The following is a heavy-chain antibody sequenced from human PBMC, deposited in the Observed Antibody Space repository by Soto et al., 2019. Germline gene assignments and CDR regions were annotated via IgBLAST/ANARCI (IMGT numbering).Heavy chain of an antibody. J-gene: IGHJ6*03. V-gene: IGHV3-48*01. CDR1: GFTFSSYS. CDR3: ARDNCSGGSCYYYYMDV. CDR2: ISSSSSTI. Sequence: GGSLRLSCAASGFTFSSYSMNWVRQAPGKGLEWVSYISSSSSTIYYADSVKGRFTISRDNAKNSLYLQMNSLRAEDTAVYYCARDNCSGGSCYYYYMDVWGKGTTVTVSS. D-gene: IGHD2-15*01.